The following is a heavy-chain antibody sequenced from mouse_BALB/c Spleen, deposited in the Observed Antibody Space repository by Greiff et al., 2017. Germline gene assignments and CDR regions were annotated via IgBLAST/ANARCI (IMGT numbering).Heavy chain of an antibody. CDR1: GFTFSSFG. CDR3: AREGYYGSSPMDY. CDR2: ISSGSSTI. V-gene: IGHV5-17*02. J-gene: IGHJ4*01. D-gene: IGHD1-1*01. Sequence: EVHLVESGGGLVQPGGSRKLSCAASGFTFSSFGLHWVRQAPEKGLEWVAYISSGSSTIYYADTVKGRFTISRDNPKNTLFLQMTSLRSEDTAMYYCAREGYYGSSPMDYWGQGTSVTVSS.